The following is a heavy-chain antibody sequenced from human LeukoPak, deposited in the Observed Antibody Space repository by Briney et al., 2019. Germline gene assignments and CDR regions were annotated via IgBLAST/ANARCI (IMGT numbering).Heavy chain of an antibody. CDR3: ARAFVVFGGPYYYDSSGYSGY. CDR1: GGSFSGYY. V-gene: IGHV4-34*01. CDR2: INHSGST. J-gene: IGHJ4*02. Sequence: SETLSLTCAVYGGSFSGYYWSWIRQPPGKGLEWIGEINHSGSTNYNPSLKSRVTISVDTSKNQFSLKLSSVTAADTAVYYCARAFVVFGGPYYYDSSGYSGYWGQGTLVTVSS. D-gene: IGHD3-22*01.